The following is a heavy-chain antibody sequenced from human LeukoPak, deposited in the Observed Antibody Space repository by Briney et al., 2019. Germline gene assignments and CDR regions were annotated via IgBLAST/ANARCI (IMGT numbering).Heavy chain of an antibody. Sequence: SETLSLTCTVSGGSISSYYWTWVRQPAGKGLEWIGHIYSASTNYNPSLKSRVTISVDTSKNQFSLRLNSVTAADTAVYYCARGYSTSWTYYLDHWGQGALVTVSS. J-gene: IGHJ4*02. D-gene: IGHD6-13*01. CDR1: GGSISSYY. V-gene: IGHV4-4*07. CDR2: IYSAST. CDR3: ARGYSTSWTYYLDH.